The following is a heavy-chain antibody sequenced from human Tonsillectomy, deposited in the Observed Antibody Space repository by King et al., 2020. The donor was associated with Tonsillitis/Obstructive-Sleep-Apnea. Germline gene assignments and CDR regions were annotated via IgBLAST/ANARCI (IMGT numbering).Heavy chain of an antibody. CDR1: GYTFNIYG. Sequence: VQLVESGGEVKKPGDSVKVSCKTSGYTFNIYGITWVRQAPGQXLEWMGWINAYNGDTKNXXTXXGRVSMXPDTSTATAYMELRSLISDDTAVYYCAXXXXXXXASXMWGXXTXVSVSS. CDR2: INAYNGDT. J-gene: IGHJ3*02. V-gene: IGHV1-18*01. CDR3: AXXXXXXXASXM.